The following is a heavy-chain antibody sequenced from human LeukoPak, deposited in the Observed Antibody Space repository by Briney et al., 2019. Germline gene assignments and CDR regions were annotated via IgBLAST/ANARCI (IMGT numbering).Heavy chain of an antibody. J-gene: IGHJ4*02. CDR2: IIPIFGTA. V-gene: IGHV1-69*06. CDR1: GGTFSSYA. D-gene: IGHD6-19*01. CDR3: ASSLAVAGTEADY. Sequence: GASVKVSCKASGGTFSSYAISWVRQAPGQELEWMGGIIPIFGTANYAQKFQGRVTITADKSTSTAYMELSSLRSEDTAVYYCASSLAVAGTEADYWGQGTLVTVSS.